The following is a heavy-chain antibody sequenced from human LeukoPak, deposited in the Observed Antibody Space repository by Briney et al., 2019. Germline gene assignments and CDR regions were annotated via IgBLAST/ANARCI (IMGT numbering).Heavy chain of an antibody. CDR2: IYYSGST. CDR1: GGSISSYY. Sequence: SETLSLTCTVSGGSISSYYWSWIRQPPGEGLEWIGYIYYSGSTNYDPSLKSRVTISADTSKNQFSLKLSSVTAADTAVYYCARMASSYGSGSSTFDIWGQGTMVTVSS. J-gene: IGHJ3*02. V-gene: IGHV4-59*01. CDR3: ARMASSYGSGSSTFDI. D-gene: IGHD3-10*01.